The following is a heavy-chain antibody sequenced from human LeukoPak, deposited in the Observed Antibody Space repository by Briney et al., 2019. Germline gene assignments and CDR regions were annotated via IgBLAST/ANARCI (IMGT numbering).Heavy chain of an antibody. D-gene: IGHD5-12*01. J-gene: IGHJ4*02. CDR1: GESFSGYH. V-gene: IGHV4-31*11. CDR2: IYYSGST. Sequence: SETLSLTCAVYGESFSGYHWSWIRQHPGKGLEWIGYIYYSGSTYYNPSLKSRVTISVDTSKNQFSLKLSSVTAADTAVYYCARALQVATIKDWGQGTLVTVSS. CDR3: ARALQVATIKD.